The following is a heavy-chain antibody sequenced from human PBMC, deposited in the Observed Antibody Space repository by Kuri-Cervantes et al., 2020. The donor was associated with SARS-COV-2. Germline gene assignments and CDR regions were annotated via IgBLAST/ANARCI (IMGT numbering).Heavy chain of an antibody. CDR3: ARGPSWGYFWGTYRGGWDSFDI. Sequence: ASVKVSCKASGYTFTDYYIHWVRQAPGQGLEWMGWINPNSGGTNSAQKFQVWVIMTRDTSISTAYMELSRPRSDDTAVYYCARGPSWGYFWGTYRGGWDSFDIWGQGTMVTDSS. V-gene: IGHV1-2*04. CDR2: INPNSGGT. CDR1: GYTFTDYY. D-gene: IGHD3-16*02. J-gene: IGHJ3*02.